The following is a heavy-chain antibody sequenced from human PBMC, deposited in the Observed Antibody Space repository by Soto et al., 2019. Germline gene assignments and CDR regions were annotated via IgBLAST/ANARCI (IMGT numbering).Heavy chain of an antibody. V-gene: IGHV3-21*01. J-gene: IGHJ5*02. Sequence: GSLRLSCAAPGFTFSSYSMNWVRQAPGKGLEWVSSISSSSSYIYYADSVKGRFTISRDNAKNSLYLQMNSLRAEDTAVYYCAREVDTYYDFWSGSPPHNWFDPWGQGTLVTVSS. CDR1: GFTFSSYS. D-gene: IGHD3-3*01. CDR3: AREVDTYYDFWSGSPPHNWFDP. CDR2: ISSSSSYI.